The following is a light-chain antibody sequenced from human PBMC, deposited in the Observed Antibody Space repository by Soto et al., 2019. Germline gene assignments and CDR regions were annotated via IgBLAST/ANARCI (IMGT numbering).Light chain of an antibody. J-gene: IGKJ4*01. Sequence: DIVMTQSPDSLAVSVGERATINCKSSQSVLYSSNNKNYLAWYQQKPGQPPKLLIYWASTRESGVPDRFSGSGSGTDFTLTISSLQAEDVEVYYCQQYYSTPLTFGGGTKVEIK. CDR1: QSVLYSSNNKNY. CDR3: QQYYSTPLT. V-gene: IGKV4-1*01. CDR2: WAS.